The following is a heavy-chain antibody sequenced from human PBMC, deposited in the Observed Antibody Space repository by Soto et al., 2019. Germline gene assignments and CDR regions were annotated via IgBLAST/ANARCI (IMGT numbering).Heavy chain of an antibody. CDR3: ARDRGLSSGDYPYWFDP. Sequence: ASVNVSCKASGGTFSSYAITWVRQAPGQGLEWMGGIIPIFGTANYAQKFQARVTITADESASTAYMELSSLRSEDTAVYYCARDRGLSSGDYPYWFDPWGQGTLVTVSS. V-gene: IGHV1-69*13. CDR2: IIPIFGTA. J-gene: IGHJ5*02. CDR1: GGTFSSYA. D-gene: IGHD3-22*01.